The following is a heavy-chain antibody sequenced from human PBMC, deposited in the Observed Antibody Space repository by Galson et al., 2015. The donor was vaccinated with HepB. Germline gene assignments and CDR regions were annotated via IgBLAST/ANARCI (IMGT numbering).Heavy chain of an antibody. CDR2: IWYDGSNK. D-gene: IGHD2-2*02. CDR1: GFTFSSYG. Sequence: SLRLSCAASGFTFSSYGMHWVRQAPGKGLEWVAVIWYDGSNKYYADSVKGRFTISRDNSKNTLYLQMNSLRAEDTAVYYCARDLVVPAAIIPGYYYGMDVWGQGTTVTVSS. CDR3: ARDLVVPAAIIPGYYYGMDV. V-gene: IGHV3-33*01. J-gene: IGHJ6*02.